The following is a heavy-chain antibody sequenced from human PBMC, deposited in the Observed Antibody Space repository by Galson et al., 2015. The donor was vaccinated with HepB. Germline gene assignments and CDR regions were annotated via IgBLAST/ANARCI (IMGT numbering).Heavy chain of an antibody. V-gene: IGHV1-69*13. D-gene: IGHD3-3*01. CDR3: ARVRFDFWYVYYYYYMDV. J-gene: IGHJ6*03. CDR1: GDTFSSYA. CDR2: IIPIFGTA. Sequence: SVKVSCKASGDTFSSYAISWVRQAPGQGLEWMGGIIPIFGTANYAQKFQGRVTITADESTSTAYMELRSLRSDDTAVYYCARVRFDFWYVYYYYYMDVWGKGTTVTVSS.